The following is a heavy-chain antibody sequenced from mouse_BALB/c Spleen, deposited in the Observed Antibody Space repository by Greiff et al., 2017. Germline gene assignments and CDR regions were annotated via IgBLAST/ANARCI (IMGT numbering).Heavy chain of an antibody. J-gene: IGHJ4*01. CDR3: ARRGDGNHAMDY. D-gene: IGHD2-1*01. CDR2: ISSGGGST. V-gene: IGHV5-12-1*01. CDR1: GFAFSSYD. Sequence: EVMLVESGGGLVKPGGSLKLSCAASGFAFSSYDMSWVRQTPEKRLEWVAYISSGGGSTYYPDTVKGRFTISRDNAKNTLYLQMSSLKSEDTAMYYCARRGDGNHAMDYWGQGTSVTVSS.